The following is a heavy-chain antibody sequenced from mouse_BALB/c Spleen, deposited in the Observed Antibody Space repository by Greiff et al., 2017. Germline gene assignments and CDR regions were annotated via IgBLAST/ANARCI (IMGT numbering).Heavy chain of an antibody. CDR1: GFTFSDYY. CDR2: ISDGGSYT. V-gene: IGHV5-4*02. J-gene: IGHJ3*01. Sequence: EVHLVESGGGLVKPGGSLKLSCAASGFTFSDYYMYWVRQTPEKRLEWVATISDGGSYTYYPDSVKGRFTISRDNAKNNLYLQMSSLKSEDTAMYYCARGNDYLLFAYWGQGTLVTVSA. D-gene: IGHD2-4*01. CDR3: ARGNDYLLFAY.